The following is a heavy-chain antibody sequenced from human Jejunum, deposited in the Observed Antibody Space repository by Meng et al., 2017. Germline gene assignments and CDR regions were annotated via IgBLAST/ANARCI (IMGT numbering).Heavy chain of an antibody. J-gene: IGHJ5*02. CDR2: TYYRGKWWN. V-gene: IGHV6-1*01. CDR3: ARAISNWDGYGPYWFDT. D-gene: IGHD1-1*01. Sequence: GPQLMKPPPTLFLTSAISGDSVSSIDAIWKWVRQSPSRGLELLGRTYYRGKWWNGYAPYVESRLTITLDTSKNQLTLHLNSVTPEDTAVYYCARAISNWDGYGPYWFDTWGQGTLVTVSS. CDR1: GDSVSSIDAI.